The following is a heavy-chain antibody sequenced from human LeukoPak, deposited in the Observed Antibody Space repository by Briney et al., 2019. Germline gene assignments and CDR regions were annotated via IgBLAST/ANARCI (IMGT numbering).Heavy chain of an antibody. CDR3: ARTQTPGVGANDAFDI. CDR2: INWNGGST. J-gene: IGHJ3*02. Sequence: GGSLRLSCAASGFTFDDYGMSWVRQAPGKGLEWVYGINWNGGSTGYADSVKGRFTISRDNAKNSLYLQMNSLRAEDTALYYCARTQTPGVGANDAFDIWGQGTMVTVSS. V-gene: IGHV3-20*04. CDR1: GFTFDDYG. D-gene: IGHD1-26*01.